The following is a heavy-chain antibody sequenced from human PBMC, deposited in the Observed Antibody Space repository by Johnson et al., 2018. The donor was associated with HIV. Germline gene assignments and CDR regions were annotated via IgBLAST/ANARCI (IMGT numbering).Heavy chain of an antibody. Sequence: QVQLVESGGGVVQPGRSLRLSCAASGFTFSSYPMHWVRQAPGKGLEWVAVISYDGGNKYYADSVKGRFTISRDNSKNTLYLQMNSLRAEDTAVYYCAKGLKLGSVDDAFDIWCQGTMVTVSS. CDR2: ISYDGGNK. CDR3: AKGLKLGSVDDAFDI. CDR1: GFTFSSYP. D-gene: IGHD7-27*01. J-gene: IGHJ3*02. V-gene: IGHV3-30-3*01.